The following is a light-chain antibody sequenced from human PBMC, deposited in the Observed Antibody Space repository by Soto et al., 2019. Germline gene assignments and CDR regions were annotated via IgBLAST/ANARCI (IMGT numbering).Light chain of an antibody. CDR2: DVS. CDR3: CSYAGSYTFV. J-gene: IGLJ1*01. V-gene: IGLV2-11*01. CDR1: SSDVGGYNY. Sequence: QSALTQPRSVSGSPGQSVTISCTGTSSDVGGYNYVSWYQQPPGKAPKLTIYDVSNRPSWVPDRISGSKSGNTASLTISGLQAEDEADYYCCSYAGSYTFVFGTGTKLTVL.